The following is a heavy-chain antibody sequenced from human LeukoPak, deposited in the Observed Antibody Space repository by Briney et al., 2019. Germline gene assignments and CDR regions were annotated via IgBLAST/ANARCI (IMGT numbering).Heavy chain of an antibody. J-gene: IGHJ4*02. D-gene: IGHD5-24*01. CDR2: ISGSGGST. CDR3: TRVGYIDEGIDY. Sequence: GGSLRLSWAASGFTFSSYAMSWVRQAPGKGLEWVSAISGSGGSTYYADSVKGRFTISRDNSKNTLYLQMNSLRAEDTAIYYCTRVGYIDEGIDYWGQGTLVTVSS. V-gene: IGHV3-23*01. CDR1: GFTFSSYA.